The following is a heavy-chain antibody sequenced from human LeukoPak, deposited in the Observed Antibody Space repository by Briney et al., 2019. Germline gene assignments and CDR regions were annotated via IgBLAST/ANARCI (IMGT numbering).Heavy chain of an antibody. CDR1: GGSFSGYY. CDR3: ATGGYYGSGSRKLIDY. D-gene: IGHD3-10*01. V-gene: IGHV4-34*01. Sequence: SETLTLTCAVYGGSFSGYYRSWIRQPPGKGLEWIGEINHSGSTNYNPSLKSRVTISVDTSKNQFSLKLSSVTAADTAVYYCATGGYYGSGSRKLIDYWGQGTLVTVSS. J-gene: IGHJ4*02. CDR2: INHSGST.